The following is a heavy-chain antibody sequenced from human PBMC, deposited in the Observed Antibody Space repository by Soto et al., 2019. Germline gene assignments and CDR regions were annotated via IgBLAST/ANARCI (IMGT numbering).Heavy chain of an antibody. D-gene: IGHD3-3*01. CDR3: AGGLTILNWFDP. CDR1: GFTFSSYS. V-gene: IGHV3-48*01. Sequence: PGGSLRLSCAASGFTFSSYSMDWVRQAPGKGLEWVSYISSSSSTIYYADSVKGRFTISRDNAKNSLYLQMNSLRAEDTAVYYCAGGLTILNWFDPWGQGTLVTVS. J-gene: IGHJ5*02. CDR2: ISSSSSTI.